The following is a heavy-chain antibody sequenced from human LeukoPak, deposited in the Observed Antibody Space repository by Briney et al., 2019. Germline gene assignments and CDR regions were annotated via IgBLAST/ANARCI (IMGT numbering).Heavy chain of an antibody. J-gene: IGHJ4*02. V-gene: IGHV3-13*01. CDR1: GFTLGSHD. CDR3: VREARGYHYTYFDY. CDR2: VSSGFHA. Sequence: GGSLRLSCTASGFTLGSHDMHWVRQIPGQGLEWVAAVSSGFHAFFADSVQGRFTVFREGARNSLYLQMNSLRAGDTAVYYCVREARGYHYTYFDYWGQGTLVTVSS. D-gene: IGHD5-18*01.